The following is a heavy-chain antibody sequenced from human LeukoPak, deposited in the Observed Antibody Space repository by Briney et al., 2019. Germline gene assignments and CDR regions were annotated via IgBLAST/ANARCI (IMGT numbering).Heavy chain of an antibody. V-gene: IGHV3-30-3*01. Sequence: PGGSLRLSCAASGFTFSSYAMHWVRQAPGKGLEWVAVISYDGSSKYYADSVKGRFTISRDNSKNTLYLQMNSLRAEDTAVYYRARVDCSGGSCYYANYYYYGMDVWGQGTTVTVSS. D-gene: IGHD2-15*01. CDR1: GFTFSSYA. CDR2: ISYDGSSK. CDR3: ARVDCSGGSCYYANYYYYGMDV. J-gene: IGHJ6*02.